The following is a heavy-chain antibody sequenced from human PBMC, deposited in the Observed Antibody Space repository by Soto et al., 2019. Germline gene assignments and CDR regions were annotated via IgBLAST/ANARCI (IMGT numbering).Heavy chain of an antibody. V-gene: IGHV1-69*01. CDR1: GGTFSSYA. CDR3: ARGLNDYVWGSYRYTGYFDY. CDR2: IIPIFGTA. Sequence: QVQLVQSGAEVKKPGSSVKVSCKASGGTFSSYAISWVRQAPGHGLEWMGGIIPIFGTANYAQKFQGRVTITADESTSTAYMELSSLRSEDTAVYYCARGLNDYVWGSYRYTGYFDYWGQGTLVTVSS. D-gene: IGHD3-16*02. J-gene: IGHJ4*02.